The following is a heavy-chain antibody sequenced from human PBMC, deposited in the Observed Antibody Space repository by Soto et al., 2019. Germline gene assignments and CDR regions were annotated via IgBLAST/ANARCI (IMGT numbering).Heavy chain of an antibody. CDR1: GYTFTSYA. Sequence: EASVKVSCKASGYTFTSYAMHWVRQAPGQRLEWMGWINAGNGNTKYSQKFQGRVTITRDTSASTAYMELSSLRSEDTAVYYCARVGSIAARDYYYYYMDVWGKGTTVTVSS. J-gene: IGHJ6*03. CDR2: INAGNGNT. D-gene: IGHD6-6*01. V-gene: IGHV1-3*01. CDR3: ARVGSIAARDYYYYYMDV.